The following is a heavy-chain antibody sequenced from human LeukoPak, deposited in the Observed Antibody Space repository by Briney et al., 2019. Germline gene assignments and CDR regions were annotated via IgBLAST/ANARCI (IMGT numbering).Heavy chain of an antibody. CDR1: GFTFSNYW. CDR3: ARDHGDYGYYYMDV. CDR2: ISGSGGST. J-gene: IGHJ6*03. Sequence: PGGSLRLSCAASGFTFSNYWMHWVRQAPGKGLEWVSAISGSGGSTYYADSVKGRFTISGDNSKNTLYLQMNSLRAEDTAVYYCARDHGDYGYYYMDVWGKGTTVTISS. V-gene: IGHV3-23*01. D-gene: IGHD4-17*01.